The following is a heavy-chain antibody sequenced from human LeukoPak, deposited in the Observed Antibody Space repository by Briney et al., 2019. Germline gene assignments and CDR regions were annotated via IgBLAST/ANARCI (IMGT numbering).Heavy chain of an antibody. D-gene: IGHD3-3*01. CDR1: GFTFSSYS. J-gene: IGHJ4*02. CDR3: ARGPYKDFWSGYSDY. Sequence: GGSLRLSCSASGFTFSSYSMNWVRQAPGKGLEWVSYISSSSTTIYYADSVKVRFTISRDNAKNSLYLQMNSLRVADTAVYYCARGPYKDFWSGYSDYWGQGTLVTVSS. V-gene: IGHV3-48*01. CDR2: ISSSSTTI.